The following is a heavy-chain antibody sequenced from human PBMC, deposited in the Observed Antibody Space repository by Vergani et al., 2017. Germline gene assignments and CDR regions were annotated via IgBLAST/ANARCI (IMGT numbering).Heavy chain of an antibody. CDR1: GFTFSSYG. V-gene: IGHV3-30*18. CDR2: ISYDGSNK. CDR3: AKDMWLDWNDGSDP. D-gene: IGHD1-1*01. J-gene: IGHJ5*02. Sequence: QVQLVESGGGVVQPGRSLRLSCAASGFTFSSYGLHWVRPAPGKGLEWVAVISYDGSNKYYADSVKGRFTISRDNSKNTLYLQMNSLRAEDTAVYYCAKDMWLDWNDGSDPWGQGTLVTVSS.